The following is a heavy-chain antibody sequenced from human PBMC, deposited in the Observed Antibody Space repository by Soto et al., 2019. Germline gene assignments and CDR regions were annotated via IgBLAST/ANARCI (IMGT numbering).Heavy chain of an antibody. CDR2: ISHDGSNK. D-gene: IGHD6-25*01. V-gene: IGHV3-30*18. CDR3: AKDRGRSQYYYFYAMDV. J-gene: IGHJ6*02. Sequence: QVQLVESGGGVVQPGRSLRLSCAASGFTFSSYGMHWVRQAPGKGLEWVAVISHDGSNKYYPDSVKGRFTISRDNSKNTLYLQMNSLRAEDMAVYFCAKDRGRSQYYYFYAMDVWGQGTTVTVSS. CDR1: GFTFSSYG.